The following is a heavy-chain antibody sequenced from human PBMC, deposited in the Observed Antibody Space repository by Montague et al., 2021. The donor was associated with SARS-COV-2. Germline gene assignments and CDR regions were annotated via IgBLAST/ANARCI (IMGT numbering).Heavy chain of an antibody. J-gene: IGHJ4*02. CDR1: DGSVSAYF. Sequence: SETLSLTCDFSDGSVSAYFWSWVRQLPGKGLEWIGQVDRSGTAHYSPSLKSRVTISVDTSKNQFSLKLSSVTAADTAVYYCARHFKVTFVRWLQPRGGFDYWGQGTLVTVSS. V-gene: IGHV4-34*01. CDR2: VDRSGTA. CDR3: ARHFKVTFVRWLQPRGGFDY. D-gene: IGHD5-24*01.